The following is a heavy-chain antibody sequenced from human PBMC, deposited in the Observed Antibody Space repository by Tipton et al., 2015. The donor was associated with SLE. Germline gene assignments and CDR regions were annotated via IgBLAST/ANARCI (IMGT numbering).Heavy chain of an antibody. Sequence: GLVKPSETLSLTCSVSGGSIITDSYFWGWVRLPPGKGLEWIGYMYYSGITNYNPSLNSRVTISVDKSKNQFSLKLSSVTAADTAVYYCASKVAGTGGFDYWGQGTLVTVSS. D-gene: IGHD6-19*01. V-gene: IGHV4-61*05. CDR1: GGSIITDSYF. CDR2: MYYSGIT. CDR3: ASKVAGTGGFDY. J-gene: IGHJ4*02.